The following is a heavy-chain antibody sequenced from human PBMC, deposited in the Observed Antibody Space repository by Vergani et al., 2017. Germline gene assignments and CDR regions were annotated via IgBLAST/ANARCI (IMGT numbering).Heavy chain of an antibody. V-gene: IGHV5-51*01. CDR2: IYPGDSDT. CDR1: GYSFTSYW. Sequence: EVQLVQSGEEVKKPGESLKISCKGSGYSFTSYWIGWVRQMPGKGLEYMGIIYPGDSDTRYSPSFQGQVTISADKSISTAYLQWSSLKASDTAMYYCAXQDLYYDSRRGGWYFDLWGRGTLVTVSS. CDR3: AXQDLYYDSRRGGWYFDL. D-gene: IGHD3-22*01. J-gene: IGHJ2*01.